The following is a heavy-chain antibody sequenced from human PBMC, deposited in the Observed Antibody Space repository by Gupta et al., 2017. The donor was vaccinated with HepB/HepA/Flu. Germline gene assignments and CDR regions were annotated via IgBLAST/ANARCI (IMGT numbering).Heavy chain of an antibody. V-gene: IGHV3-30*18. CDR1: GFTFSSYG. CDR2: ISYDGSNK. CDR3: AKASVRWLQLGY. J-gene: IGHJ4*02. Sequence: QVQLVESGGGVVQPGRSLRLSCAASGFTFSSYGMHWVRQAPGKGLEWVAVISYDGSNKYYADSVKGRFTISRDNSKNTLYLQMNSLRAEDTAVYYCAKASVRWLQLGYWGQGTLVTVSS. D-gene: IGHD5-24*01.